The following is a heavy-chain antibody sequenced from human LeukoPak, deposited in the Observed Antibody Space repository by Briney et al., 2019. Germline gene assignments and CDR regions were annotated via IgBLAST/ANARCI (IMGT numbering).Heavy chain of an antibody. Sequence: SVTLSLTCTVSGGSISIYYWSWIRQTAGKGLEWIGRIYTSGSTNYNPSLKSRVTMSVDTSKNQFSLKLSSVTAADTAVYYCATVGNYYDSSGYYYFDYWGQGTLVTVSS. J-gene: IGHJ4*02. CDR3: ATVGNYYDSSGYYYFDY. D-gene: IGHD3-22*01. CDR2: IYTSGST. V-gene: IGHV4-4*07. CDR1: GGSISIYY.